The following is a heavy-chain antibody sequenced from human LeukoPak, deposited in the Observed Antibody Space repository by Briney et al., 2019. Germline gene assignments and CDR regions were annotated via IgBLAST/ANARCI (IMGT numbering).Heavy chain of an antibody. V-gene: IGHV3-64D*06. J-gene: IGHJ4*02. D-gene: IGHD1-7*01. Sequence: GRSLRLSCAASGFTSDDYAMHWVRQAPGKGLEYVSAINNNGGDTYYADSVKGRFTISRDNSKNTLYLQMSSLRAEDTAVYYCVKTTGTTPYYFDYWGQGTLVTVSP. CDR2: INNNGGDT. CDR3: VKTTGTTPYYFDY. CDR1: GFTSDDYA.